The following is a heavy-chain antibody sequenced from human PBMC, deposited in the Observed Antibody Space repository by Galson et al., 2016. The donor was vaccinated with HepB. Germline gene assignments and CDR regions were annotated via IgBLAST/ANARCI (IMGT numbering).Heavy chain of an antibody. J-gene: IGHJ4*02. CDR2: ISAYSGNT. V-gene: IGHV1-18*01. CDR1: GYTFTSYG. CDR3: ARDLIFAGTFDC. D-gene: IGHD3-10*01. Sequence: SVKVSCKASGYTFTSYGISWVRQAPGQGLEWMGWISAYSGNTNYAQKLQGRVTMTTDTSTSTAYMELRSLRSDDTAVYYCARDLIFAGTFDCWGQGTLVTVSS.